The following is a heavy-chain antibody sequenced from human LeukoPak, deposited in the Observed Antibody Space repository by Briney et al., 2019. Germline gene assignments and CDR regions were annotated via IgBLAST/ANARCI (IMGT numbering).Heavy chain of an antibody. J-gene: IGHJ4*02. CDR3: ARAPSPIIAVARSFDY. Sequence: SQTLSLTCAISGDSVSNNSAAWNWIRQSPSRGLEWLGRTYYRSKWYNDYAVSVKSRITINPDTSKNQFSLQVNSVTPEDTAVYNCARAPSPIIAVARSFDYWGQGTLVTVSS. CDR2: TYYRSKWYN. CDR1: GDSVSNNSAA. D-gene: IGHD6-19*01. V-gene: IGHV6-1*01.